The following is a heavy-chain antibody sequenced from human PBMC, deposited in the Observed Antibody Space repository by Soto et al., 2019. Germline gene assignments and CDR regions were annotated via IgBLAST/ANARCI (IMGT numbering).Heavy chain of an antibody. CDR2: VYPGDSDT. D-gene: IGHD6-13*01. J-gene: IGHJ4*02. CDR1: GYSFVNYW. Sequence: GESLKISCKVSGYSFVNYWIGWVRQMPGKGLEWIGNVYPGDSDTDYSPSFQGRVTISADKSITTTYLQWSSLQASDTGIYYCARQSLSSSAFDFWGQGTLVTVS. CDR3: ARQSLSSSAFDF. V-gene: IGHV5-51*01.